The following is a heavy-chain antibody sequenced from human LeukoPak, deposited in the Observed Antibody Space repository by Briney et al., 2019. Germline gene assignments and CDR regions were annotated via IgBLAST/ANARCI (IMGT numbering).Heavy chain of an antibody. J-gene: IGHJ6*03. V-gene: IGHV3-23*01. CDR1: GFTFSSYA. D-gene: IGHD3-16*01. Sequence: GGSLRLSCAASGFTFSSYAMSWVRQAPGKGLEWVSAISGRGDSTYYAPSVKGRFTISRDNSKNTLDLQMDSPRAEDTALYYCAKDGAPNAGYMDVWGKGTTVTVSS. CDR3: AKDGAPNAGYMDV. CDR2: ISGRGDST.